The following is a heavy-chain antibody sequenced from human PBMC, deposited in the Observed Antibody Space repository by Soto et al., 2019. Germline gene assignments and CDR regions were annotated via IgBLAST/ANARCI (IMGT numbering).Heavy chain of an antibody. V-gene: IGHV4-34*01. CDR3: ARGTQRAASPTSSICFDP. CDR1: GGSFSGYY. Sequence: TSETLSLTCAVYGGSFSGYYWSWIRQPPGKGLEWIGEINHSGSTNYNPSLKSRVTISVDTSKNQFTLKLSSVTAADTAVYYCARGTQRAASPTSSICFDPWGQGTLVTVSS. J-gene: IGHJ5*02. CDR2: INHSGST. D-gene: IGHD3-3*02.